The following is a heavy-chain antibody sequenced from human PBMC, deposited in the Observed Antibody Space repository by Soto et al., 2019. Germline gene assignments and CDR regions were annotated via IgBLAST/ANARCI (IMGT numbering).Heavy chain of an antibody. Sequence: PGGSLRLSCAASGFTFSSYGMHWVRQAPGKGLEWVAVISYDGSNKYYADSVKGRFTISRDNSKNTLYLQMNSLRAEDTAVYYCAKVLGHRLWLPDFDYWGQGTLVTVSS. D-gene: IGHD5-18*01. V-gene: IGHV3-30*18. CDR3: AKVLGHRLWLPDFDY. CDR2: ISYDGSNK. CDR1: GFTFSSYG. J-gene: IGHJ4*02.